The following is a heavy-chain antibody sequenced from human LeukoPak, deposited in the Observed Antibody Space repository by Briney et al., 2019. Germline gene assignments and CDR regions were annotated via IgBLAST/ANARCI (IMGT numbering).Heavy chain of an antibody. V-gene: IGHV3-74*01. Sequence: QPGGSLRLSCAASGSTFSSYWMHWVRQAPGKGLVWVSRINSDGSSTSYADSVKGRFTISRDNAKNTLYLQMNSLRAEDTAVYYCTRDQWLRPYFDYWGQGTLVTVSS. CDR1: GSTFSSYW. J-gene: IGHJ4*02. CDR3: TRDQWLRPYFDY. D-gene: IGHD5-12*01. CDR2: INSDGSST.